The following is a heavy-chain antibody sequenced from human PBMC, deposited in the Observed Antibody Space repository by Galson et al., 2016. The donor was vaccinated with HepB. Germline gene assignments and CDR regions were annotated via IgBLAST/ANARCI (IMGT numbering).Heavy chain of an antibody. CDR3: ARERGGYTYGDL. CDR2: INAGNGNT. V-gene: IGHV1-18*04. Sequence: SVKVSCKASGYTFTSYYMHWVRQAPGQRLEWMGWINAGNGNTNYAQNLQDRVTMTTDTSTSTAYLELRSLRSDDTAVYYCARERGGYTYGDLWGQGTTVTVSS. CDR1: GYTFTSYY. J-gene: IGHJ6*02. D-gene: IGHD5-18*01.